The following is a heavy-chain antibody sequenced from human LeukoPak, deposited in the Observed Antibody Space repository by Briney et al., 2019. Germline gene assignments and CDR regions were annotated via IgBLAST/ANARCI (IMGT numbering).Heavy chain of an antibody. D-gene: IGHD3-9*01. CDR3: AKDWHILTGRNCFDP. V-gene: IGHV1-18*01. J-gene: IGHJ5*01. CDR1: GYTFDNYG. CDR2: VTSYNGDT. Sequence: ASEKVSCKASGYTFDNYGISWVRQAPGQGLERKGWVTSYNGDTNYAQKFHGRVTMSTDTSTRTAYMELRSLTLDDTAMYYCAKDWHILTGRNCFDPWGQGTLVTVSS.